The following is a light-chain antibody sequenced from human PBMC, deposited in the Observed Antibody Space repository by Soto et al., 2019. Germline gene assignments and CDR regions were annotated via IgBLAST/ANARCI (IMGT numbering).Light chain of an antibody. Sequence: QSALTQPASVSGSRGQSITSSCTGTSSDVGSYNLVSWYQQHPGKAPKLMIYEVSKRPSGVSNRFSGSKSGNTASLTISGLQAEDEADYYCCSYAGRSTWVFGGGTKVTVL. CDR3: CSYAGRSTWV. V-gene: IGLV2-23*02. J-gene: IGLJ3*02. CDR2: EVS. CDR1: SSDVGSYNL.